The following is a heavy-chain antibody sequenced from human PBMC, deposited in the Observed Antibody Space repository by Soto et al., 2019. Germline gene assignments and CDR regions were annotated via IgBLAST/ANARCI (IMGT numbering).Heavy chain of an antibody. Sequence: QVQLVESGGGVVQPGRSLRLSCAASGFTFSSYGMHWVRQGPGKGLEWVAIISYDGSNTYYADSVKGRFTISRDNSKNTLYLQMNSLRAEDTSVYYCAKEGGLSGSYYITSSYYFDYWGQGTLVTVSS. CDR2: ISYDGSNT. CDR1: GFTFSSYG. D-gene: IGHD1-26*01. J-gene: IGHJ4*02. CDR3: AKEGGLSGSYYITSSYYFDY. V-gene: IGHV3-30*18.